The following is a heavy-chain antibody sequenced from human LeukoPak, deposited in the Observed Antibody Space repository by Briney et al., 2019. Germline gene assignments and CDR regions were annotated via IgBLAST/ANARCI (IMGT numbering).Heavy chain of an antibody. J-gene: IGHJ4*02. CDR2: INPSGGST. CDR3: ARVGGFPDPIAAADFDN. V-gene: IGHV1-46*01. CDR1: GYTFTSYY. Sequence: ASVKVSCKASGYTFTSYYMHWVRQAPGQGLEWMGIINPSGGSTSYAQKFQGRVTMTRDTSTSTVYMELSSLRSEDTAVYYCARVGGFPDPIAAADFDNWGQGTLVTVSS. D-gene: IGHD6-13*01.